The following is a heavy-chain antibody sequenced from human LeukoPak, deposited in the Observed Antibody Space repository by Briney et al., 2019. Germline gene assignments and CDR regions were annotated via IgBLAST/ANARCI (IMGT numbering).Heavy chain of an antibody. CDR3: ARDLGGRGIPGYYFDY. J-gene: IGHJ4*02. V-gene: IGHV3-33*08. D-gene: IGHD4-23*01. CDR2: VWFDGSYE. CDR1: GFKFTDYA. Sequence: PGRSLRLSCVASGFKFTDYAIHWVRQVPGRGLEWVAVVWFDGSYELYADSVKGRFTISRDDSRSTVNLQMESLRAEDTALYYCARDLGGRGIPGYYFDYWGQGTQVTVSS.